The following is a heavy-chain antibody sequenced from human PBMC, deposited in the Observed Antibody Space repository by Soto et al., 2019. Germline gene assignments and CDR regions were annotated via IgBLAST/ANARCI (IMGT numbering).Heavy chain of an antibody. CDR2: FNPIFETA. Sequence: QVQLVQSGAEVKKPGSSVKVSCKASGGTFSSYAISWVRQAPGQGLEWMGGFNPIFETANYAQKFQGRVTLTADESTNTAYMELSSLRSEDTAVYYCTRGITLIRGVIPPGYYYGMDVWGQGTMVAVSS. CDR3: TRGITLIRGVIPPGYYYGMDV. CDR1: GGTFSSYA. V-gene: IGHV1-69*01. D-gene: IGHD3-10*01. J-gene: IGHJ6*02.